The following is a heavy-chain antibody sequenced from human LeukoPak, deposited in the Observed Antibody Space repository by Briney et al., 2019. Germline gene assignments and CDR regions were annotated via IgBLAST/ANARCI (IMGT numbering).Heavy chain of an antibody. CDR1: GFSFSSYG. V-gene: IGHV3-30*19. J-gene: IGHJ4*02. Sequence: GGSLRLSCEASGFSFSSYGLHWVRQAPGKGPEWVAVISYDGSNKYYADSVKGRFTVSRDNSKNTLYLQMNSLRAEDTAVYYCAKDLNTAMVFDYWGQGPLVTVSS. CDR2: ISYDGSNK. D-gene: IGHD5-18*01. CDR3: AKDLNTAMVFDY.